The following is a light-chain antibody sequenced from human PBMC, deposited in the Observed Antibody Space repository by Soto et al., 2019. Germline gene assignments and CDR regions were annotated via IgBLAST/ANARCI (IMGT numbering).Light chain of an antibody. CDR2: AAS. J-gene: IGKJ4*01. Sequence: DIQLTQSPSFLSASVGDRVTITCRASQSISSYLAWYQQKPGKAPKLLIYAASTLQSGVPSRFSGSGSGTEFTLTISSLQPEDVATYYCQQLNSYPLTFGGGTKVDIK. V-gene: IGKV1-9*01. CDR1: QSISSY. CDR3: QQLNSYPLT.